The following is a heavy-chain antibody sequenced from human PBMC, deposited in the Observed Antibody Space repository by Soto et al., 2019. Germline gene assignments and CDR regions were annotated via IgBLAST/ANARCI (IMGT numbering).Heavy chain of an antibody. D-gene: IGHD6-19*01. CDR3: AKEELIAVAGTLEYYFDY. Sequence: GGSLRLSCAASGFTFSSYGMHWVRQAPGKGLEWVAVISYDGSNKYYADSVKGRFTISRDNSKNTLYLQMNSLRAEDTAVYYCAKEELIAVAGTLEYYFDYWGQGTLVTVSS. CDR1: GFTFSSYG. V-gene: IGHV3-30*18. CDR2: ISYDGSNK. J-gene: IGHJ4*02.